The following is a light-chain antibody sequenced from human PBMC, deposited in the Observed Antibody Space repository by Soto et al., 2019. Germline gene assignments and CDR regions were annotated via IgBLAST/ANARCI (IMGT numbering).Light chain of an antibody. CDR1: QSVSSN. CDR3: QQYGSSGT. CDR2: GAS. V-gene: IGKV3-20*01. Sequence: EIVMRQSPATLSVSPGERATFSCRASQSVSSNLAWYQQKPGQAPRFLIYGASSRATGIPDRFSGSGSGTDFTLTISRLEPEEFAVYYCQQYGSSGTFGQGTKVDIK. J-gene: IGKJ1*01.